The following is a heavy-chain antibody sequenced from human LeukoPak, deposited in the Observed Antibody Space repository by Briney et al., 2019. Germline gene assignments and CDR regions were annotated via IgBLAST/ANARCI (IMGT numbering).Heavy chain of an antibody. CDR2: IHYSGST. J-gene: IGHJ1*01. CDR3: ARDNRPDSSSSGYFQH. V-gene: IGHV4-59*01. Sequence: SETLSLTCTVSGGSFSSYYWSWIRQTPGKGLEWIGYIHYSGSTNYNPSLKSRVTISVDTSKNQFSLKLTSVTAADTAVYYCARDNRPDSSSSGYFQHWGQGTLVTVSS. D-gene: IGHD6-6*01. CDR1: GGSFSSYY.